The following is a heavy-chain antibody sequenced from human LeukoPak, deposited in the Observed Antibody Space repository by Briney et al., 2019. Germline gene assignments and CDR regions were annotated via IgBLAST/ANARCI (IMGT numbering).Heavy chain of an antibody. V-gene: IGHV1-8*01. CDR1: GYTFTSYD. CDR3: AREKGELLWY. D-gene: IGHD1-26*01. J-gene: IGHJ4*02. CDR2: MNPNSGNT. Sequence: ASVKVSCKASGYTFTSYDINWVRQATGQGLEWMGWMNPNSGNTGYAQKFQGRVTMTRDTSTSTVYMELSSLRSEDTAVYYCAREKGELLWYWGQGTLVTVSS.